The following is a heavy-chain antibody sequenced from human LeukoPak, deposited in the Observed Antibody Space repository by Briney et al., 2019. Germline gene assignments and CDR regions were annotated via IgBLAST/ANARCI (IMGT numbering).Heavy chain of an antibody. V-gene: IGHV3-7*05. CDR3: ARVPYCSSTSCYAIFDY. CDR2: IKQDGSEK. D-gene: IGHD2-2*01. Sequence: GGSLRLSCAASGFTFGSYWMSWVRQAPGKGLEWVANIKQDGSEKYYVDSVKGGFTISRDDAKNSLYLQMNSLRAEDTAVYYCARVPYCSSTSCYAIFDYWGKGALVTVSS. J-gene: IGHJ4*02. CDR1: GFTFGSYW.